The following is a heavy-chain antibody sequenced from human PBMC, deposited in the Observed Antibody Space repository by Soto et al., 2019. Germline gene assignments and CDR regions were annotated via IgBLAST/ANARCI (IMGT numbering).Heavy chain of an antibody. J-gene: IGHJ4*02. CDR1: GFTFGSYW. CDR3: AKDHLETTVTTPSY. CDR2: IKWDASEK. D-gene: IGHD4-17*01. V-gene: IGHV3-7*01. Sequence: GGSLRLSCAASGFTFGSYWMSWVRQALGKGPEWLATIKWDASEKKYVDSVKGRFTTSRDNAKNALYLQMDSLRAEDTAVYYCAKDHLETTVTTPSYWGQGTLVTVSS.